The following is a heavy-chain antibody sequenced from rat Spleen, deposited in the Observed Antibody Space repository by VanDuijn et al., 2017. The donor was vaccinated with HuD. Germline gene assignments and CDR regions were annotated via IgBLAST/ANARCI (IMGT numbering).Heavy chain of an antibody. CDR2: ITHTDGST. J-gene: IGHJ3*01. CDR1: GFTFSNFG. V-gene: IGHV5-31*01. Sequence: EVQLVESGGGLVRPGRSLKLSCLASGFTFSNFGMNWIRQAPGKGLEWVATITHTDGSTYYADSVKGRFTISRDNAKSTLYLQMDSLRSEDTATYYCATYYYSSYIPLVYWGQGTLVTVSS. D-gene: IGHD1-2*01. CDR3: ATYYYSSYIPLVY.